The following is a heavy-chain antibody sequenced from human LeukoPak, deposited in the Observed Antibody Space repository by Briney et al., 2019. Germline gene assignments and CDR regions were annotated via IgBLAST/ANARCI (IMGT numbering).Heavy chain of an antibody. CDR1: GFTFSSYA. J-gene: IGHJ5*02. Sequence: GGSLRLSCAASGFTFSSYAMSWVRQAPGKGLEWVSAISGSGGSTYYADSVKGRFTISRDNSKNTLYLQMNSLRAEDTAVYYCAKGGRYRVDTAMVNWFDPWGQGTLVTVSS. CDR3: AKGGRYRVDTAMVNWFDP. D-gene: IGHD5-18*01. CDR2: ISGSGGST. V-gene: IGHV3-23*01.